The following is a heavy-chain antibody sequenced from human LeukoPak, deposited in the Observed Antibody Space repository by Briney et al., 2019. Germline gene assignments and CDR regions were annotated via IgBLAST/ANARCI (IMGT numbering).Heavy chain of an antibody. D-gene: IGHD3-22*01. V-gene: IGHV4-59*12. CDR1: GGSISSYY. CDR2: IYYSGST. CDR3: ARGTKFSAYYYDSSGYYWFES. J-gene: IGHJ5*01. Sequence: SETLSLTCTVSGGSISSYYWSWIRQPPGKGLEWIGYIYYSGSTNYNPSLKSRVTISVDTSKNQFSLKLSSVTAADTAVYYCARGTKFSAYYYDSSGYYWFESWGQGTLVTVSS.